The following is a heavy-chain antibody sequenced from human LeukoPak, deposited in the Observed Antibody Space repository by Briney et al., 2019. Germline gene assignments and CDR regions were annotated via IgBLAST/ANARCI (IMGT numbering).Heavy chain of an antibody. CDR2: ISYDGSNK. Sequence: GGSLRLSCAASGFTFSSQWMSWVRQAPGKGLEWVAVISYDGSNKYYADSVKGRFAISRDNSKNTLYLQMNSLRAEDTAVYYCARGSGYSYGYFDYWGQGTLVTVSS. J-gene: IGHJ4*02. CDR3: ARGSGYSYGYFDY. V-gene: IGHV3-30*09. CDR1: GFTFSSQW. D-gene: IGHD5-18*01.